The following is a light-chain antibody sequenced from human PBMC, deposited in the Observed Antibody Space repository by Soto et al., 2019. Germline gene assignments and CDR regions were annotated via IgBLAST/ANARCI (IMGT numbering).Light chain of an antibody. CDR1: QSVSNRY. Sequence: EVVLTQSPGTLSLSPGEGATLSCRASQSVSNRYFAWYQQKPGQAPRLLIYRASTRATGIPARFSGSGSATEFTLTISSLQPDDFATYYCQQYSTYPWTFGQGTKVDI. V-gene: IGKV3-20*01. CDR2: RAS. CDR3: QQYSTYPWT. J-gene: IGKJ1*01.